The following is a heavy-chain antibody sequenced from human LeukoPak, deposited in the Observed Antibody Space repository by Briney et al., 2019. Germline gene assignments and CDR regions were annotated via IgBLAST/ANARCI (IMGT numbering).Heavy chain of an antibody. V-gene: IGHV3-48*03. Sequence: GGSLRLSCAASGFTFSSYEMNWVRQAPGKGLEWVSHISSSGSTIYYADSVKGRFTVSRDNAKNSLYLQMNSLRAEDTAVYYCARDRGYSYGYDWFDPWGQGTLVTVSS. J-gene: IGHJ5*02. CDR2: ISSSGSTI. CDR1: GFTFSSYE. D-gene: IGHD5-18*01. CDR3: ARDRGYSYGYDWFDP.